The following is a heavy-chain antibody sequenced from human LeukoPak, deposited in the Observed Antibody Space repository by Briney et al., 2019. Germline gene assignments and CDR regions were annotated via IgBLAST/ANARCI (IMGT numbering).Heavy chain of an antibody. CDR3: ARMSRFSWTPYYFDY. J-gene: IGHJ4*02. CDR2: IYHNGIT. V-gene: IGHV4-59*01. Sequence: SETLSLTCTVSGDSISSFYLSWIRQPPGKGLEWIGYIYHNGITNYNPFLKSRVTISIDTSKTQFSLKLSSVTAADTAVYYCARMSRFSWTPYYFDYWSQGTLVIVSS. D-gene: IGHD3/OR15-3a*01. CDR1: GDSISSFY.